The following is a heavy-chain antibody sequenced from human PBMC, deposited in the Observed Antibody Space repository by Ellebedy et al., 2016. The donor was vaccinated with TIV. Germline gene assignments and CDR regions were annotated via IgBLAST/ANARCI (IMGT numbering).Heavy chain of an antibody. CDR3: ARGQLRLGELSLAPFDY. CDR1: GFTFSDYY. J-gene: IGHJ4*02. Sequence: GESLKISCAASGFTFSDYYMSWIRPAPGKGLEWVSYISSSSSYTNYADSVKGRFTISRDNAKNSLYLQMNSLRAEDTAVYYCARGQLRLGELSLAPFDYWGQGTLVTVSS. D-gene: IGHD3-16*02. V-gene: IGHV3-11*06. CDR2: ISSSSSYT.